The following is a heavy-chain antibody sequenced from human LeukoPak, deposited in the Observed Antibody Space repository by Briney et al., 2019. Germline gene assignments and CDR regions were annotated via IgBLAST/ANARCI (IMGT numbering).Heavy chain of an antibody. CDR2: ISYDGSNK. V-gene: IGHV3-30*04. J-gene: IGHJ4*02. CDR3: ARESLAAPFDY. D-gene: IGHD6-19*01. CDR1: GFTFSSYA. Sequence: GGSLRLSCAASGFTFSSYAMHWVRQAPGKGLEWVAVISYDGSNKYYADSVKGRFTISRDNSKNTLYLQMNSLRAEDTAVYYCARESLAAPFDYCGQGTLVTVSS.